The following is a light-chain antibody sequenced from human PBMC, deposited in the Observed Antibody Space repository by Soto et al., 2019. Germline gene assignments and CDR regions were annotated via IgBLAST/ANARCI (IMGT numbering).Light chain of an antibody. CDR3: SSYTSSSTVV. CDR1: SSDVGTYNY. CDR2: EVS. Sequence: QSALTQPASVSGSPGQSITISCTGTSSDVGTYNYVSWYQQHPGKAPKLMIYEVSDRPSGVSNRFSGAKSGNTAPLTISGLQAEDEADYYRSSYTSSSTVVFGGGTKLTVL. J-gene: IGLJ2*01. V-gene: IGLV2-14*01.